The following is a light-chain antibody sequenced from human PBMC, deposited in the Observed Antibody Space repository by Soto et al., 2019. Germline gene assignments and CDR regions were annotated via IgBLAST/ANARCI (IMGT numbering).Light chain of an antibody. Sequence: ALTQSPGTLSSSPGERATLSCRASQSVSSNYLAWYQQKRGQAPRLLMFGASSRATGIPDRFSGSGSGTDFTLTIYRLEPEDFAVYYCQQSGYSPITFGQGTRLEIK. V-gene: IGKV3-20*01. CDR3: QQSGYSPIT. J-gene: IGKJ5*01. CDR2: GAS. CDR1: QSVSSNY.